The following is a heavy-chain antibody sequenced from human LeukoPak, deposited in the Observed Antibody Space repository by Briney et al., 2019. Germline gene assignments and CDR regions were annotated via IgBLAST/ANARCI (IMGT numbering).Heavy chain of an antibody. V-gene: IGHV1-18*01. D-gene: IGHD2-15*01. CDR2: ISAYNGNA. J-gene: IGHJ5*02. Sequence: ASVKVSCKASGYTFTSYSITWVRQAPGQGLEWMGWISAYNGNAKYAQSLQGRVTITTDTSTSTASMELRSLRSDDTALYYCAIKGAIDCSGGSCYPNWFAPWGQGTLVTVSS. CDR1: GYTFTSYS. CDR3: AIKGAIDCSGGSCYPNWFAP.